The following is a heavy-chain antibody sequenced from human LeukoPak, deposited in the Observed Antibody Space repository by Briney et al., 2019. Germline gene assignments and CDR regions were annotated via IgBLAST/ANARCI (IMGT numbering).Heavy chain of an antibody. V-gene: IGHV3-30*02. CDR3: AKGVHSSGWPNWFDP. J-gene: IGHJ5*02. Sequence: PGGSLRPSCAASGFTFSAYGMRWVRQAPGKGLEWVAFIRYDGSNKYYADSVKGRFTISRDNPKNTLYLQMNSLRPEDTAVYYCAKGVHSSGWPNWFDPWGQGTLVTVSS. CDR2: IRYDGSNK. D-gene: IGHD6-19*01. CDR1: GFTFSAYG.